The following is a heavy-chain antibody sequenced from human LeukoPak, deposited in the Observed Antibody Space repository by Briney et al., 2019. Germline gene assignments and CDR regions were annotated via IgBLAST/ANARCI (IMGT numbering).Heavy chain of an antibody. J-gene: IGHJ6*02. CDR1: GGTFSNYA. CDR3: ARAPYMAPELYYYGMDV. CDR2: IIPIFGTA. D-gene: IGHD1-7*01. Sequence: SVTVSFMASGGTFSNYAISWVRQAPGQGLEWMGGIIPIFGTANYAQKFQGRVTITADESTSTAYMELSSLRSEDTAVYYCARAPYMAPELYYYGMDVWGQGTTVTVSS. V-gene: IGHV1-69*01.